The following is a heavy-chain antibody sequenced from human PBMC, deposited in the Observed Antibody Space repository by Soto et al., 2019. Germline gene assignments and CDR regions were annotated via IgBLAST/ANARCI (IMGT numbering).Heavy chain of an antibody. J-gene: IGHJ6*02. D-gene: IGHD3-10*01. CDR1: GFTFSNYG. Sequence: WGSLRLSCTASGFTFSNYGRHWVRQVPGKGPVWVSRIKSDGSGAYYADSVKGRLTISRDNAKTSLYLQMNSLRAEDTALYYCAKDRGSGSYAANYYYYGMDVWGQGTTVTVS. CDR3: AKDRGSGSYAANYYYYGMDV. V-gene: IGHV3-74*01. CDR2: IKSDGSGA.